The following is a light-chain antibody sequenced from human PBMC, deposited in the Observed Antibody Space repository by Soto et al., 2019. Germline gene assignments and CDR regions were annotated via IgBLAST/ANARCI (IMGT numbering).Light chain of an antibody. V-gene: IGKV1-27*01. J-gene: IGKJ3*01. CDR2: AAS. CDR3: QKYDNSPRT. Sequence: DIQMTQSPSSLSASAGERVTITCRASQGLSNYLAWYQHKPGKVPKLLLYAASTFQSGVPSRFSGSGSVTDFTLTISRLEPEDVAAYYCQKYDNSPRTFGPGAKVDI. CDR1: QGLSNY.